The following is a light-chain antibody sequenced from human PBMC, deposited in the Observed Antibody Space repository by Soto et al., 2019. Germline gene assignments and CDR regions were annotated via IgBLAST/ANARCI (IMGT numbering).Light chain of an antibody. V-gene: IGLV2-8*01. CDR2: EVS. J-gene: IGLJ2*01. CDR3: SAYVGINNLR. CDR1: SSDVGGYNF. Sequence: QSVLTQPPSASGSPGQSVTISCTGTSSDVGGYNFVSWYQHHPGKVPKVLIYEVSKRPSGVPDRFSGSKSGNTASLTVSGLQAEDEADYYCSAYVGINNLRFGGGTKLTVL.